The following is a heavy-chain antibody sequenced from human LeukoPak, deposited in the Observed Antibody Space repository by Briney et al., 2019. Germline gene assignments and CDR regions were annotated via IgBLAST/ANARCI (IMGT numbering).Heavy chain of an antibody. CDR2: INHSGST. Sequence: PSETLSLTCAVYGGSFSGYYWSWIRQPPGKGLEWIGKINHSGSTNYNPSLKSRVTISVDTSKNQFSLKLSSVTAADTAVYYCARVLPIAAAYFDYWGQGTLVTVSS. CDR3: ARVLPIAAAYFDY. J-gene: IGHJ4*02. V-gene: IGHV4-34*01. D-gene: IGHD6-13*01. CDR1: GGSFSGYY.